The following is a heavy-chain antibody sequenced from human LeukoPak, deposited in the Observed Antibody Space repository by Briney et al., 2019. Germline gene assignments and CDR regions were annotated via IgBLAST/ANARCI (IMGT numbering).Heavy chain of an antibody. V-gene: IGHV3-11*04. CDR1: GSTFSDYY. J-gene: IGHJ3*02. CDR3: ARWAYYYDSSGTRDDAFDI. D-gene: IGHD3-22*01. Sequence: GGSLRLSCAASGSTFSDYYMSWIRQAPGKGLEWVSYISSSGSTIYYADSVKGRFTISRDNAKNSLYLQMNSLRAEDTAVYYCARWAYYYDSSGTRDDAFDIWGQGTMVTVSS. CDR2: ISSSGSTI.